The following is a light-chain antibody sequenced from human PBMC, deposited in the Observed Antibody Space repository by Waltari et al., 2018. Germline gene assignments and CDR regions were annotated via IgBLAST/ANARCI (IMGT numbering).Light chain of an antibody. J-gene: IGKJ1*01. CDR2: WAS. CDR3: QQYYRSRS. V-gene: IGKV4-1*01. Sequence: DVVLTQSPDSLAVSLGERATVTCRSSPGLLYYSTGKNYLAWYQQRQGQPPKLLISWASTRESGVPDRFSGSGSGTDCTLTINNPHPEDVAVYYCQQYYRSRSFGQGTKVESK. CDR1: PGLLYYSTGKNY.